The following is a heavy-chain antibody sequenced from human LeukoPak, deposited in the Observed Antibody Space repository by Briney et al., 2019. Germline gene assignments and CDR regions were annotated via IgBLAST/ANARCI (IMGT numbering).Heavy chain of an antibody. J-gene: IGHJ4*02. CDR2: IFPGDSDT. CDR3: ARDVDY. V-gene: IGHV5-51*01. Sequence: GESLKISRKGSGSSFTSYWIGWVRPMPGKGREWMGIIFPGDSDTRYSPSFQGQVTISADKSISTAYLQWSSLRASDTAMYYCARDVDYWGQGTLVTVSS. CDR1: GSSFTSYW.